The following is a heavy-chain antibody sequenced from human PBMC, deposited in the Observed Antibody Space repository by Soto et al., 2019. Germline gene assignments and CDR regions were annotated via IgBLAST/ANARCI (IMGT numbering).Heavy chain of an antibody. J-gene: IGHJ6*02. V-gene: IGHV4-30-2*01. D-gene: IGHD4-17*01. Sequence: SETLSLTCAVSGGSISSGGHTWTWIRQPPGQGLEWIGYTYHSGSPYYNPSLKSRVTISVDRSRNQFSLKLSSVTAADTAVYYCARAHYGDYGYGMDVWGQGTTVTVSS. CDR1: GGSISSGGHT. CDR2: TYHSGSP. CDR3: ARAHYGDYGYGMDV.